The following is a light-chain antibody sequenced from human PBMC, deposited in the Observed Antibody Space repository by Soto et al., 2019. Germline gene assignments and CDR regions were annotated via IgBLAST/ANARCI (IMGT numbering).Light chain of an antibody. Sequence: IVLTQSPGTLSLSPGERATLSCRARQSVSASNLAWYQQRPGQAPRLLIYGASSRATGIPDRFSGSGSGTDFTLTISRLEPEDFAVYYCQQRSTWPPWTFGQGTKVEVK. CDR2: GAS. CDR3: QQRSTWPPWT. V-gene: IGKV3D-20*02. J-gene: IGKJ1*01. CDR1: QSVSASN.